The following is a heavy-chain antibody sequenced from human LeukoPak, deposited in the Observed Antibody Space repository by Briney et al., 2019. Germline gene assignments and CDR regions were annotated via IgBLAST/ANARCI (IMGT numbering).Heavy chain of an antibody. CDR1: GYTFTGYY. CDR3: ARGPYYDFWSGYYYYFDY. D-gene: IGHD3-3*01. V-gene: IGHV1-2*06. Sequence: ASVKVSCKASGYTFTGYYMHWVRQAPGQGLEWMGRINPNSGGTNYAQKFQGRVTMTRDTSISTAYMELSRLRSEDTAVYYCARGPYYDFWSGYYYYFDYWGQGTLVTVSS. CDR2: INPNSGGT. J-gene: IGHJ4*02.